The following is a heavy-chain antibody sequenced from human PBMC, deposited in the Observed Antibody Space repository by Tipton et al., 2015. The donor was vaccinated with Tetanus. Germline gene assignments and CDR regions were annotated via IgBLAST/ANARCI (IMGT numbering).Heavy chain of an antibody. V-gene: IGHV4-34*01. CDR3: ATMTPVDWYFDL. CDR2: IHRGGST. J-gene: IGHJ2*01. Sequence: TLSLTCGVFGDYLSDYYWTWVRQPPGKGLEWIGEIHRGGSTNYNPSLKSRVSMSVDTAKNRFSLTLTSVTAADMAVYYCATMTPVDWYFDLWGRGTLVTVSS. D-gene: IGHD4-23*01. CDR1: GDYLSDYY.